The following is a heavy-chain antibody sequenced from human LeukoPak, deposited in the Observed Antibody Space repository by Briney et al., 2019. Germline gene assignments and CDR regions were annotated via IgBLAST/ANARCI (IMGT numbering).Heavy chain of an antibody. CDR1: GYTFTGYY. J-gene: IGHJ4*02. Sequence: ASVKVSCTASGYTFTGYYIHWVRQAPGQGLEWMGWINPDSGGTNYAQKFQGRVTMTRDTSISTAYMELSRLRSDDTAVYYCARVTVVVAPADYWGQGTLVTVSS. CDR2: INPDSGGT. CDR3: ARVTVVVAPADY. V-gene: IGHV1-2*02. D-gene: IGHD3-22*01.